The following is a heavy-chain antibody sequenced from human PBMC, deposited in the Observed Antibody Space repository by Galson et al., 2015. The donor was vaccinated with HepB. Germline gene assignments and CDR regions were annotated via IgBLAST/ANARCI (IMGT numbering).Heavy chain of an antibody. D-gene: IGHD5-24*01. CDR3: LRGDRRDY. J-gene: IGHJ4*02. V-gene: IGHV3-21*03. Sequence: LRLSCAASGFTFSNSAMNWVRQAPGKGLEWISSISPSGRLKHYLDSVEARCTISRDNAESSLYLHMINLNAEDTGVYYCLRGDRRDYWGQGTLVTVSS. CDR2: ISPSGRLK. CDR1: GFTFSNSA.